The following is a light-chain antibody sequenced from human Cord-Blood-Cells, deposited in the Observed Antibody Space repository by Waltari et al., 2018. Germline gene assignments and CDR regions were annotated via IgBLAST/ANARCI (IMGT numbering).Light chain of an antibody. Sequence: DIQMTQSPSSLSASVGDRVTITGRASQSISSYLNWYQQKPGKAPKLLIYAASSLQSGVPSRFSGSGSGTDFTLTISSLQPEDFATYYCQQSYRTPPWTFGQGTKVEIK. J-gene: IGKJ1*01. CDR1: QSISSY. V-gene: IGKV1-39*01. CDR3: QQSYRTPPWT. CDR2: AAS.